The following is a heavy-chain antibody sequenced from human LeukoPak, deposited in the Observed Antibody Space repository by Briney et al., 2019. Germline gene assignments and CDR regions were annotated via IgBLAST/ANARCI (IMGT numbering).Heavy chain of an antibody. D-gene: IGHD4-23*01. CDR2: IYSGGST. V-gene: IGHV3-66*01. Sequence: GGSLRLSCADSGFTLSSNYMSWVRQAPGKGLEWVSVIYSGGSTYYADSVKGRYTISRDNSKNTRYLQMNSRRAEDTAVYYCARATPGYTDYGGTSGRSAFDIWGQGTMVTVSS. CDR1: GFTLSSNY. J-gene: IGHJ3*02. CDR3: ARATPGYTDYGGTSGRSAFDI.